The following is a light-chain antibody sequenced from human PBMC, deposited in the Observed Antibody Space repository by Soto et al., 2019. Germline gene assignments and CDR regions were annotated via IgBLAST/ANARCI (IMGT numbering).Light chain of an antibody. J-gene: IGKJ1*01. V-gene: IGKV3D-20*01. CDR3: QQYGRSPPT. CDR2: DSS. CDR1: QSVGTY. Sequence: EIVMTQSPATLSLSPGERATLSCGASQSVGTYIAWYKQKPGLAPRLVMFDSSTRATGIPDRFSGSGSGTDFTLTISRLEPEDYAVYYCQQYGRSPPTFGQGTKVDIK.